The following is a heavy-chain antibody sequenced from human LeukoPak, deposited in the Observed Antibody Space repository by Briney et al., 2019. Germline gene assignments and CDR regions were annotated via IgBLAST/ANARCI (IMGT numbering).Heavy chain of an antibody. CDR1: GVTFSSYA. V-gene: IGHV3-23*01. CDR2: ISGSGGST. D-gene: IGHD5-12*01. CDR3: ARELRYSGYDGGPLDY. Sequence: PGGSLRLSCAASGVTFSSYAMSWVRQAPGKGLEWGSAISGSGGSTYYADSVKGRFTISRDNSKNTLYLQMNSLRAEDTAVYYCARELRYSGYDGGPLDYWGQGTLVTVSS. J-gene: IGHJ4*02.